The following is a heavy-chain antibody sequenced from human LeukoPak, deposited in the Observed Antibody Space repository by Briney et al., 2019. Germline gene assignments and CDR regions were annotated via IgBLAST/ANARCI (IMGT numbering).Heavy chain of an antibody. CDR1: GFSFSDYA. CDR3: SRFYSSGWASGAFDI. CDR2: IRNKANGGTT. J-gene: IGHJ3*02. Sequence: GRSLRLSCKTSGFSFSDYAVSWVRQAPGKGLEWIGFIRNKANGGTTEYAASVKGRFTISRDDSKTIAHPQMSSLKTEDTAVYYCSRFYSSGWASGAFDIWGQGTMVTVSS. V-gene: IGHV3-49*04. D-gene: IGHD3-22*01.